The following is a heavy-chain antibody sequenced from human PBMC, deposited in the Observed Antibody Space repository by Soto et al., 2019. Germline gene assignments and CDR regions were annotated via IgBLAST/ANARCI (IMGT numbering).Heavy chain of an antibody. CDR3: ARTYYSGSGSYWRFDP. J-gene: IGHJ5*02. D-gene: IGHD3-10*01. CDR2: IYTTGSA. V-gene: IGHV4-4*07. Sequence: QVHLQESGPGLVKPSETLSLICSVSGGSLSDYFWSWIRQPAGKGLEWIGRIYTTGSANYNPSLKSRVTMSVDMSENQISLQLTSVTAADTAVYYCARTYYSGSGSYWRFDPWGQGTLVTVSS. CDR1: GGSLSDYF.